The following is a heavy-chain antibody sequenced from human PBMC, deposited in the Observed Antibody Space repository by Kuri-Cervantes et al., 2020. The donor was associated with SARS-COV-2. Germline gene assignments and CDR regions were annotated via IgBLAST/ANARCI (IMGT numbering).Heavy chain of an antibody. D-gene: IGHD5-18*01. J-gene: IGHJ4*02. Sequence: SVKVSCKTSGGSFRTFIISWVRQAPGQGLEWMGGISPLFGKANYAQKFQGRVTITADESTSTVYMEVSSLRFEDTAVYYCTKEKGNTYGFDYWGQGTLVTVFS. CDR1: GGSFRTFI. V-gene: IGHV1-69*13. CDR3: TKEKGNTYGFDY. CDR2: ISPLFGKA.